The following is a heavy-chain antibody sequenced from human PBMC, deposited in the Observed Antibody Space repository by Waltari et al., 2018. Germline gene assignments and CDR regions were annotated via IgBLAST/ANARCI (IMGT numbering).Heavy chain of an antibody. V-gene: IGHV3-74*01. D-gene: IGHD4-17*01. CDR3: ASYMTTVPRRAFDI. CDR2: MKIGGSGT. CDR1: GFTFSSYW. Sequence: EVQLVESGGGLVQPGGSLRLSCEASGFTFSSYWMHWVRQAPGKGLVGVSRMKIGGSGTSYADSVKCRFTISRDNAKNTLYLQMNSLRAEDTAVYYCASYMTTVPRRAFDIWGQGTMVTVSS. J-gene: IGHJ3*02.